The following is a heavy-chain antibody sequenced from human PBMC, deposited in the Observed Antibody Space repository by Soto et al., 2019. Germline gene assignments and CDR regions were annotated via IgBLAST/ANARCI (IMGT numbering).Heavy chain of an antibody. CDR3: ARGRIVGAAFDY. J-gene: IGHJ4*02. V-gene: IGHV1-8*01. CDR1: GYTFTSSD. Sequence: QVQLVQSGAEVKKSGASVKVSCKASGYTFTSSDINWVRQATGQGLEWMGWMNPNTGNIGYTKRFQGRVSMTRNISITTAYMELSGLKSDDTAVYYCARGRIVGAAFDYWGQGTLVTVSS. CDR2: MNPNTGNI. D-gene: IGHD1-26*01.